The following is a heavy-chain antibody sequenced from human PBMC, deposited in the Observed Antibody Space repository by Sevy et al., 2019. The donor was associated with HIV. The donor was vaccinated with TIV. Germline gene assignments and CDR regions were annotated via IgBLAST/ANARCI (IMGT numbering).Heavy chain of an antibody. D-gene: IGHD2-21*01. CDR1: GCSITSSGHY. CDR2: VYYVGNS. J-gene: IGHJ6*02. V-gene: IGHV4-39*01. CDR3: ARVAGGENYDYGIDV. Sequence: SETLSLTCTVSGCSITSSGHYWGWIRQSPGKGLEWIGAVYYVGNSYANPALTSRVTISADTSKNLFSLSLTSLTAADTDIYYCARVAGGENYDYGIDVWGLGTSVTVSS.